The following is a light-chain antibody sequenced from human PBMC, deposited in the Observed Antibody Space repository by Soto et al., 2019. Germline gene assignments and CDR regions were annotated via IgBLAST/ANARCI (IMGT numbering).Light chain of an antibody. V-gene: IGLV1-40*01. Sequence: QSVLTQPPSVSGAPGQRVTISCTGSSSNIGAGYDVHWYQQFPGTAPKLLIYGNTNRPSGVPDRFSGSKSGTSAYLVITGLQSEDEADYYCQSYDTSLSGVVFGGGTKVTVL. CDR1: SSNIGAGYD. CDR3: QSYDTSLSGVV. J-gene: IGLJ2*01. CDR2: GNT.